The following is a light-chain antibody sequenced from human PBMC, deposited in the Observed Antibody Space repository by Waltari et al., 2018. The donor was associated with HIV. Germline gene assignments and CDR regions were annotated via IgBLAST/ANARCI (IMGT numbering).Light chain of an antibody. CDR3: CSYGGSHTYYV. V-gene: IGLV2-11*01. J-gene: IGLJ1*01. CDR1: TSDLDGYES. CDR2: DII. Sequence: QSVLTQPRSVSGSLGQSVTITCTGTTSDLDGYESVSWYQKHPEKAHKLIIYDIIHRPAGVPDRFSSSKSGTTASLTISDLRAEDEAQYYCCSYGGSHTYYVFGTGTMVTV.